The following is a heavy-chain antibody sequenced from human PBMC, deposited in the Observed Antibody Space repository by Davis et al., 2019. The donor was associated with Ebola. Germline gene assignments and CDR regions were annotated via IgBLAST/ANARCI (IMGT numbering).Heavy chain of an antibody. CDR2: IFYSGST. Sequence: PSETLSLTCTVSGGSISNYYWSWIRQPPGKRLEWIGYIFYSGSTNYSPSLKSRVTMSVDTSKNQFSLKLSSVTATDTAVYYCARHGSAPGWFDPWGQGTLVTVSS. J-gene: IGHJ5*02. D-gene: IGHD5-12*01. CDR1: GGSISNYY. CDR3: ARHGSAPGWFDP. V-gene: IGHV4-59*08.